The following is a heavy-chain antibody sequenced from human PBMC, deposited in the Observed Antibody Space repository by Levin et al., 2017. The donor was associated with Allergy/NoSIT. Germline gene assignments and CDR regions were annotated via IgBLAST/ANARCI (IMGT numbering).Heavy chain of an antibody. CDR3: ARGLAGSSLDTLGY. CDR1: GGSISSYY. V-gene: IGHV4-4*07. CDR2: MSISGNT. Sequence: SETLSLTCTVSGGSISSYYWSWIRQPAGKGLEWIGRMSISGNTNYNPSLKSRVTMSGDTSKNQFSLKLTSVTAADTAAFYCARGLAGSSLDTLGYWGQGTLVTVSS. D-gene: IGHD1-1*01. J-gene: IGHJ4*02.